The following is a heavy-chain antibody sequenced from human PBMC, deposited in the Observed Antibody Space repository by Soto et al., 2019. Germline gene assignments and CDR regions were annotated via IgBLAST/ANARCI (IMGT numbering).Heavy chain of an antibody. D-gene: IGHD3-16*01. CDR3: AGGPGWGWD. Sequence: QVQLQESGPGLVKPSGTLSLSCAVSGGSISRSQWWSWVRQPPGKGLEWIGEIHQSGTTNYNPSLTRRVTISLDKSKNQISLKLTSGTAADTAVYYCAGGPGWGWDWGQGTLVSVSS. J-gene: IGHJ4*02. CDR2: IHQSGTT. CDR1: GGSISRSQW. V-gene: IGHV4-4*02.